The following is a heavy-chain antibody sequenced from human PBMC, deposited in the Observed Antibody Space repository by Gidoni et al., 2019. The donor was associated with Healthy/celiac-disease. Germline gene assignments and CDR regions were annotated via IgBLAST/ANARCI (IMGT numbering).Heavy chain of an antibody. CDR2: IKSKTDGGTT. Sequence: EVQLVESGGGLVKPGGSLRLSCAASGFTFSNAWMNWVRQAPGKGLEWVGRIKSKTDGGTTDYAAPVKGRFTISRDDSKNTLYLQMNSLKTEDTAVYYCTSSSSFGGNWFDPWGQGTLVTVSS. CDR3: TSSSSFGGNWFDP. V-gene: IGHV3-15*07. CDR1: GFTFSNAW. J-gene: IGHJ5*02. D-gene: IGHD6-13*01.